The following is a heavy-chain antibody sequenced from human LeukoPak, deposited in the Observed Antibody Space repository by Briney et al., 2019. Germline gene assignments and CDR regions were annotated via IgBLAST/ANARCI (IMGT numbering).Heavy chain of an antibody. V-gene: IGHV4-39*01. CDR3: ARHGGISGVGPTEDY. D-gene: IGHD1-26*01. CDR1: GDSISSSTYY. Sequence: SETLSLTCTVSGDSISSSTYYWGWIRQPPGKGLEWIGSIHNAGSTYYNPSLKSRVSISVDTSKAHFSLKLRSATAADTAVYYCARHGGISGVGPTEDYWGQGTLVAVSS. J-gene: IGHJ4*02. CDR2: IHNAGST.